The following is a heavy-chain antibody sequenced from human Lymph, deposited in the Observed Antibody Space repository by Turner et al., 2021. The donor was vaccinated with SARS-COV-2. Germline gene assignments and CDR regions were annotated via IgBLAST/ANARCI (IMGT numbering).Heavy chain of an antibody. Sequence: QVKLVQSGAEVMKPGASVKVCCKVFGYTLTELSLHWVRQAPGKGPEWMGGFDPEDGETIYAQKLQGRVTMTEDTSTDTAYMELSSLRSEDTAVYYCATLKSNWKILTGRYYVDFWGQGTLVTVSS. J-gene: IGHJ4*02. CDR1: GYTLTELS. V-gene: IGHV1-24*01. CDR2: FDPEDGET. CDR3: ATLKSNWKILTGRYYVDF. D-gene: IGHD1-1*01.